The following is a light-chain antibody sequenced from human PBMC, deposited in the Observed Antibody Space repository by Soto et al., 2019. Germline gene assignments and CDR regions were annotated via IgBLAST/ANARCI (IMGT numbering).Light chain of an antibody. V-gene: IGKV1-39*01. CDR2: SAS. J-gene: IGKJ1*01. Sequence: DIPMTQSPSSVSASVVDIITITCRASQGISSYLNWYQQKPGKAPKLLVYSASNLQSGVPSRFSGSGSGTNFTLTISDLQPEDFTTYYCQKSDSTPWTFGQGTKVDIK. CDR1: QGISSY. CDR3: QKSDSTPWT.